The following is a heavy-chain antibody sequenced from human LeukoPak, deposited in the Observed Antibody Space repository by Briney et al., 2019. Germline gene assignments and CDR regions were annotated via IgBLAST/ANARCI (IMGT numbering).Heavy chain of an antibody. Sequence: SETLSLTCTVSGGPIRSYYWSWMRQPPGKGLEWIGNIHYSESTNFNPSLKSRVAIAVDTSKNQFSLSMRSVTAADTAVYYCTRVSAAGMEFHYGMDVWGQGTTVFVSS. CDR1: GGPIRSYY. CDR3: TRVSAAGMEFHYGMDV. CDR2: IHYSEST. D-gene: IGHD6-13*01. J-gene: IGHJ6*02. V-gene: IGHV4-59*01.